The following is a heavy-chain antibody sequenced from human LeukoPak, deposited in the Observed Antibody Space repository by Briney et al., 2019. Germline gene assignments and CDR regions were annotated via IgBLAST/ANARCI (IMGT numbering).Heavy chain of an antibody. CDR2: ISGSGGST. CDR3: ANFHLVGQHHKDPGNDY. J-gene: IGHJ4*02. Sequence: AGGSLRLSCAASGFTFSSYAMSWVRQAPGKGLEWVSAISGSGGSTYYADSVKGRFTISRDNSKNTLYLQMNSLRAEDTAVYYCANFHLVGQHHKDPGNDYWGQGTLVTVSS. D-gene: IGHD1-1*01. CDR1: GFTFSSYA. V-gene: IGHV3-23*01.